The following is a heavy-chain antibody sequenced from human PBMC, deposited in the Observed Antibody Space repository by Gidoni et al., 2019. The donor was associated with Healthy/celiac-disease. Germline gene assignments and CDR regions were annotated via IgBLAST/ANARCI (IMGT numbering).Heavy chain of an antibody. CDR3: VKGMGYCSGGSCPAGGFGY. J-gene: IGHJ4*02. V-gene: IGHV3-64D*06. CDR1: GFTFRSYA. Sequence: EGQLVESGGGLVQPGGSLRLSCSASGFTFRSYAMHWVRQAPGKGLEYVSAISSNGGSTYYADSVKGRFTISRDNSKNTLYLQMSSLRAEDTAVYYCVKGMGYCSGGSCPAGGFGYWGQGTLVTVSS. D-gene: IGHD2-15*01. CDR2: ISSNGGST.